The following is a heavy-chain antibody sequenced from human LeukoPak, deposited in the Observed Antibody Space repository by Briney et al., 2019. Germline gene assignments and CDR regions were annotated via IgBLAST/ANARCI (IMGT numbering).Heavy chain of an antibody. CDR1: GFTFSDYY. CDR2: ISSSGSTI. Sequence: GGSLRLSCAASGFTFSDYYMSWIRQAPGKGLEWVSYISSSGSTIYYADSVKGRFTISRDNAKNSLYLQTNSLRAEDTAVYYCARDLATTGVDSSGYYYDYWGQGTLVTVSS. D-gene: IGHD3-22*01. J-gene: IGHJ4*02. V-gene: IGHV3-11*04. CDR3: ARDLATTGVDSSGYYYDY.